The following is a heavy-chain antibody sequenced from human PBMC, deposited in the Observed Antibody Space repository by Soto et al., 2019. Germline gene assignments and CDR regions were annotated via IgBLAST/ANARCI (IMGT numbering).Heavy chain of an antibody. V-gene: IGHV5-51*03. J-gene: IGHJ4*02. CDR1: GYSFSLYW. Sequence: PGECLTSECTCSGYSFSLYWIAWVRQMPGKGLEWMGIIYPDDSDTRYSPSFQGQVTISADKSISTAYLQWSSLKASDTAMYYCARGYCSSSSCYNGIGYWAQVSVVTV. CDR2: IYPDDSDT. D-gene: IGHD2-2*02. CDR3: ARGYCSSSSCYNGIGY.